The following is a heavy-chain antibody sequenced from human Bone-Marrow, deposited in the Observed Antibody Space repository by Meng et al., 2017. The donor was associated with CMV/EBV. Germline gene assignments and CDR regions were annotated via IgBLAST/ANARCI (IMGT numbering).Heavy chain of an antibody. CDR3: AKALLPIAVALGSDY. J-gene: IGHJ4*02. V-gene: IGHV3-43*01. CDR1: GFTFVVYT. Sequence: SGFTFVVYTMHWVRQAQGKGLEWVSLISWDGGSTYYADSVKGRFTISRDNSKNSLYLQMNSLRTEDTALYYCAKALLPIAVALGSDYWGQGTLVTVSS. CDR2: ISWDGGST. D-gene: IGHD6-19*01.